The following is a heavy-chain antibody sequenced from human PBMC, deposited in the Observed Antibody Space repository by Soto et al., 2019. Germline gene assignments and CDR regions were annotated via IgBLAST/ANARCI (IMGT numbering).Heavy chain of an antibody. V-gene: IGHV3-30*18. CDR3: AKDGGYSYGFDY. D-gene: IGHD5-18*01. J-gene: IGHJ4*02. CDR1: GFTFSSYG. CDR2: ISYDGSNK. Sequence: GGSLRLSCAASGFTFSSYGMHWVRQAPGKGLEWVAVISYDGSNKYYADSVKGRFTISRDNSKNTLYLQMNSLRAEDTAVYYCAKDGGYSYGFDYWGQGTLVTVSS.